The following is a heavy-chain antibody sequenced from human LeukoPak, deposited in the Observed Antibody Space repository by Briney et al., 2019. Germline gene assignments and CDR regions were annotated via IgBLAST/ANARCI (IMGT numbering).Heavy chain of an antibody. CDR3: AREDSSGYYGVFDY. CDR2: ISAYNGNT. J-gene: IGHJ4*02. V-gene: IGHV1-18*01. CDR1: GYTFTSYG. D-gene: IGHD3-22*01. Sequence: SVKVSCKASGYTFTSYGISWVRQAPGQGLEWMRWISAYNGNTNYAQKLQGRVTMTTDTSTSTAYMELRSLRSDDTAVYYCAREDSSGYYGVFDYWGQGTLVTVSS.